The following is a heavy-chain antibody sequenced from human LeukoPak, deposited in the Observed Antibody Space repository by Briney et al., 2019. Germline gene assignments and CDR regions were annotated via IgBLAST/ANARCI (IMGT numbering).Heavy chain of an antibody. V-gene: IGHV7-4-1*02. CDR3: ARTRITIFGVIISRKNDAFDI. J-gene: IGHJ3*02. D-gene: IGHD3-3*01. CDR1: GFTFTSYV. Sequence: SVRASCTASGFTFTSYVVNWVRQAPGQGPERVGWINTITGNPTYAQGFTGRFVFSLDTSVSTAYLQISSLQAEATALISFARTRITIFGVIISRKNDAFDICGQGKMGTVSS. CDR2: INTITGNP.